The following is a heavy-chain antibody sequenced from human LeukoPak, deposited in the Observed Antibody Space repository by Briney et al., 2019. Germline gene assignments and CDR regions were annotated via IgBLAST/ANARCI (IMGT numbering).Heavy chain of an antibody. CDR1: GYTFTSYG. CDR2: ISAYNGNT. Sequence: ASVKVSCKASGYTFTSYGISWVRQAPGQGLEWMGWISAYNGNTNYAQKLQGRVTMTTDTSTSTAYMELRSLRSDDTAVYYCARGGWGYCSSTSCHNYYYYYGMDVWGQGTTVTVSS. J-gene: IGHJ6*02. CDR3: ARGGWGYCSSTSCHNYYYYYGMDV. V-gene: IGHV1-18*01. D-gene: IGHD2-2*02.